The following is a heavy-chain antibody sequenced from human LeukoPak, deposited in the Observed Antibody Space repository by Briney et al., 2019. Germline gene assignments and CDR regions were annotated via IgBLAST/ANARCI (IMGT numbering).Heavy chain of an antibody. D-gene: IGHD4-17*01. CDR3: ARGADYGDYEALDY. CDR2: IWYDGSNK. J-gene: IGHJ4*02. CDR1: GFTFSIYG. Sequence: GGSLRLSCAATGFTFSIYGMHRVRQAPGKGLEWVAVIWYDGSNKYYADSVKGRFTISRDNSKNTLYLQMNSLRAEDTAVYYCARGADYGDYEALDYWGQGTLVTVSS. V-gene: IGHV3-33*01.